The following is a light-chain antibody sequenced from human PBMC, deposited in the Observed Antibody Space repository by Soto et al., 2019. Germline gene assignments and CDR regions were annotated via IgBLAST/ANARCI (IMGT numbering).Light chain of an antibody. CDR3: MQALQTPLT. Sequence: EIVMTQSPLSLPVTPGESASISCRSSQSLLHSNGYNYLDWYLQKPGQSPQFLIYLGTNRASGVPDRFSGSGSGTDFTLKISRVEAEDVGVYYCMQALQTPLTFGGGTKLEIK. CDR1: QSLLHSNGYNY. J-gene: IGKJ4*01. CDR2: LGT. V-gene: IGKV2-28*01.